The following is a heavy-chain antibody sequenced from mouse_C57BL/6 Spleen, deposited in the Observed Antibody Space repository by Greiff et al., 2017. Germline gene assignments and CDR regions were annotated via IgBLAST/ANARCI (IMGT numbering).Heavy chain of an antibody. J-gene: IGHJ4*01. Sequence: QVQLQQPGAELVKPGASVKLSCKASGYTFTSYWMHWVKQRPGQGLEWIGMIHPNSGSTNYNEKFKSKATLTVDKSSSTAYMQLSSLTSEDSAVYYCASIYYGNYYAMDYWGQGTSVTVSS. V-gene: IGHV1-64*01. CDR3: ASIYYGNYYAMDY. CDR1: GYTFTSYW. D-gene: IGHD2-1*01. CDR2: IHPNSGST.